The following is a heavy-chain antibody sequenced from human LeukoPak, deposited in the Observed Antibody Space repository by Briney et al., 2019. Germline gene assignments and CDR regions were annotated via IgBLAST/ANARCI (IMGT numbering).Heavy chain of an antibody. CDR1: GFTVSSNY. Sequence: PGGSLRLSCAASGFTVSSNYMSWVRQAPGKGLEWVSVIYSGGSTYYAGSVKGRFTISRDNSKNTLYLQMNSLRAEDTAVYYCAGQLRPHSPFDYWGQGTLVTVSS. CDR3: AGQLRPHSPFDY. V-gene: IGHV3-53*01. J-gene: IGHJ4*02. D-gene: IGHD1-7*01. CDR2: IYSGGST.